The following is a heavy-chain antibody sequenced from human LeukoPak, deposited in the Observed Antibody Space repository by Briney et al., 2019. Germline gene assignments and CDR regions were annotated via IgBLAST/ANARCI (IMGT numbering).Heavy chain of an antibody. J-gene: IGHJ4*02. D-gene: IGHD3-10*01. V-gene: IGHV3-48*03. CDR3: ARDYASDY. CDR1: GFTFSRYE. CDR2: SSRSGDTL. Sequence: GGALRLSCATSGFTFSRYEMNWVRQAPGKGLVWVSYSSRSGDTLYFADSVKGRFTISRDNAKNSLYLQMSSLRAEDTAVYYCARDYASDYWGQGTLVTVSS.